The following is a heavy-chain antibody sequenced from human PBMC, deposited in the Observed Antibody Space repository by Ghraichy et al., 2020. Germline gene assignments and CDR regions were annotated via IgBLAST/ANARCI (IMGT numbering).Heavy chain of an antibody. D-gene: IGHD4-17*01. Sequence: QTLSLTCAISGDSVSSKIAAWNWIRQSPSRGLECLGRTYYRSKWYNDYAVSVKSRISINPDTSKNQFSLQLNSVTLEDTAVYYCARDQFNGDNWFDPWGQGTLVTVSS. V-gene: IGHV6-1*01. J-gene: IGHJ5*02. CDR3: ARDQFNGDNWFDP. CDR1: GDSVSSKIAA. CDR2: TYYRSKWYN.